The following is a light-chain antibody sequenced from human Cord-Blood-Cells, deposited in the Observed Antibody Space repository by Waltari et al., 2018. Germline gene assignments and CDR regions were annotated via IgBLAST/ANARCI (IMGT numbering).Light chain of an antibody. CDR2: DVS. J-gene: IGLJ3*02. V-gene: IGLV2-14*01. CDR3: SSYTSSSTLEV. CDR1: SSDVGGYNH. Sequence: QSALTQPASVSGSPGQSIHIPCTGPSSDVGGYNHVSWYQQHPGKAPKLMIYDVSNRPSGVSNRFSGSKSGNTASLTISGLQAEDEADYYCSSYTSSSTLEVFGGGTKLTVL.